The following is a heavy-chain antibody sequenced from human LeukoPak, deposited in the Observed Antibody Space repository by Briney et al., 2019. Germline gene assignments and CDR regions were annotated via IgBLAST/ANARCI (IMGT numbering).Heavy chain of an antibody. V-gene: IGHV3-23*01. D-gene: IGHD2-2*01. J-gene: IGHJ5*02. Sequence: GGSLRLSCAASGFTFSSYWMSWVRQAPGKGLEWVSAISGSGGSTYYADSVKGRFTISRDNSKNTLYLQMNSLRAEDTALYYCAKDRHAPGRYCSSTTCFPFDPWGQGTLVTVSS. CDR3: AKDRHAPGRYCSSTTCFPFDP. CDR2: ISGSGGST. CDR1: GFTFSSYW.